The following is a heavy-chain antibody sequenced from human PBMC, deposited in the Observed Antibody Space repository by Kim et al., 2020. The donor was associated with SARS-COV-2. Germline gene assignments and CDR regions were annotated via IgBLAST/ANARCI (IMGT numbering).Heavy chain of an antibody. CDR2: IGTAGDT. J-gene: IGHJ4*02. V-gene: IGHV3-13*01. CDR1: GFTFSSYD. Sequence: GGSLRLSCAASGFTFSSYDMHWVRQATGKGLEWVSAIGTAGDTYYPGSVKGRFTISRENAKNPLYLQMNSLRAGDTAVYYCARGAALRFLEWSDDPYYFDYWGQGTLVTVSS. CDR3: ARGAALRFLEWSDDPYYFDY. D-gene: IGHD3-3*01.